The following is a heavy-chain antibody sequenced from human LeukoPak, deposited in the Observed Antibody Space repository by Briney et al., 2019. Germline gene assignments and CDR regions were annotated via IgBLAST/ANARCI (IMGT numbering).Heavy chain of an antibody. Sequence: PGGSLRLSCAASGFTFSSYSMNWVRQAPGKGLEWVSSVSSSSSYICYADSVKGRFTISRDNAKNSLYLQMNSLRAEDTAVYYCARVRLRKDIVATDYFDYWGQGTLVTVSS. CDR2: VSSSSSYI. V-gene: IGHV3-21*01. CDR1: GFTFSSYS. J-gene: IGHJ4*02. CDR3: ARVRLRKDIVATDYFDY. D-gene: IGHD5-12*01.